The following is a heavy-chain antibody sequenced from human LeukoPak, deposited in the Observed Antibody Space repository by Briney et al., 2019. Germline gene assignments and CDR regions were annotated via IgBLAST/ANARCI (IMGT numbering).Heavy chain of an antibody. D-gene: IGHD3-22*01. CDR3: ARDRNYYDSSGYYSPFDY. J-gene: IGHJ4*02. CDR1: GFTISNYW. CDR2: ISSSSSYI. V-gene: IGHV3-21*01. Sequence: SGGSLRLSCAASGFTISNYWMNWVRQAPAKGLEWVSSISSSSSYIYYADSVKGRFTISRDNAKNSLYLQMNSLRAEDTAVYYCARDRNYYDSSGYYSPFDYWGRGTLVTVSS.